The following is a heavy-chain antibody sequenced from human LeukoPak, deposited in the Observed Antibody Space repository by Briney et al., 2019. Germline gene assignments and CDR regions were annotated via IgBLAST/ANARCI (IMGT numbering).Heavy chain of an antibody. CDR2: IYYSGST. V-gene: IGHV4-31*03. CDR3: ARDRYYDFWSGYDAFDI. Sequence: SETLSLTCTVSGGSISSGGYYWSWIRQHPGKGLEWIGYIYYSGSTYYNPSLKSRVTISVDTSKNQFSLKLSSVTAADTAMYYCARDRYYDFWSGYDAFDIWGQGTMVTVSS. D-gene: IGHD3-3*01. CDR1: GGSISSGGYY. J-gene: IGHJ3*02.